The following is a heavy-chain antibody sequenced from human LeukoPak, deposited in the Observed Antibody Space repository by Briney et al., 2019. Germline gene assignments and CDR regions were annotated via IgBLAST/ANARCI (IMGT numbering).Heavy chain of an antibody. CDR1: GFTFSSYG. Sequence: PGGSLRLSCAASGFTFSSYGMHWVSQAPGKGLEWVAFIRYDGSNKYYADSVRGRFTISRDNSKNTLYLQMNSLRAEDTAVYYCAKDTYSSSPTRSYMDVWGKGTTVTVSS. J-gene: IGHJ6*03. V-gene: IGHV3-30*02. CDR3: AKDTYSSSPTRSYMDV. CDR2: IRYDGSNK. D-gene: IGHD6-13*01.